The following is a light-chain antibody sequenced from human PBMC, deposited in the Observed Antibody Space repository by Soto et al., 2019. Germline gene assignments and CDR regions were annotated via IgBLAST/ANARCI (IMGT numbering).Light chain of an antibody. J-gene: IGKJ1*01. CDR2: KAS. CDR1: QSISTW. CDR3: QQYNSYPWK. V-gene: IGKV1-5*03. Sequence: DIQMTQSPSTLSASVGDRVIITCRASQSISTWLAWYQQKPGKAPRLLIYKASSLERGVPSRYSGTGSGTEYTLTNSSPQPDDFETYYCQQYNSYPWKFGQGTKVEIK.